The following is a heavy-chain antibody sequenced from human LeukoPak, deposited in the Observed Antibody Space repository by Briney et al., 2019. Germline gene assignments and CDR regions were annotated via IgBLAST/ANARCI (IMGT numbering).Heavy chain of an antibody. CDR1: GYSFTRYW. Sequence: GESLKISCKGSGYSFTRYWIGWVRQMPGKGLEWMGIIYPGDSDTRYSPSFQGQVTISVDKSLSTAYLEWRSLKASDTAMYYCARLTGRSFDYWGQGTLVTVSS. D-gene: IGHD2-8*02. CDR3: ARLTGRSFDY. CDR2: IYPGDSDT. V-gene: IGHV5-51*01. J-gene: IGHJ4*02.